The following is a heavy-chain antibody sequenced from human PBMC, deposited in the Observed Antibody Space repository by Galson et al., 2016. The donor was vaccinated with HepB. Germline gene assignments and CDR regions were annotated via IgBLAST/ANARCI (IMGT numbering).Heavy chain of an antibody. CDR2: ISSAGGSK. CDR1: GFAFSLSA. D-gene: IGHD3-10*01. CDR3: ARSTKWENWNYNSGSHFKEYYVDR. J-gene: IGHJ5*02. Sequence: SLRLSCAASGFAFSLSAMTWVRQAPGKGLEWVSFISSAGGSKNYAESVNGRFIISRDNSKSTLYLQMSGLRAEDTAVYYCARSTKWENWNYNSGSHFKEYYVDRWGQGARGTVSS. V-gene: IGHV3-23*01.